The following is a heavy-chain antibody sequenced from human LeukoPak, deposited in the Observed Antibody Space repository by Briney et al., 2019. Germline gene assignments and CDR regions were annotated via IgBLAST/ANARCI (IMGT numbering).Heavy chain of an antibody. J-gene: IGHJ4*02. CDR3: ARSYNNSPSFDY. D-gene: IGHD1-14*01. CDR1: GYTFSGYS. Sequence: ASVKVSCKASGYTFSGYSMHWVRQAPGQGLEWMGRINPNSGGASYAQNFQGRLTMTRDTSISTAYMGLSSLRSDDTAVYYCARSYNNSPSFDYWGQGTLVTVSS. CDR2: INPNSGGA. V-gene: IGHV1-2*06.